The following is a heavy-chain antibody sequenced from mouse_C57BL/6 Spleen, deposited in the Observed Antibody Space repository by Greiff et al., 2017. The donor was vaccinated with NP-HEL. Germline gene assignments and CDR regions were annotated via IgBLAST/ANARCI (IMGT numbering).Heavy chain of an antibody. CDR3: ARAKAYYDYDDWYFDV. D-gene: IGHD2-4*01. Sequence: EVQLQQSGAELVRPGSSVKMSCKTSGYTFTSYGINWVKQRPGQGLEWIGYIYIGNGYTEYNEKFKGKATLTSDTSSSTAYMQLSSLTSEDSAIYFCARAKAYYDYDDWYFDVWGTGTTVTVSS. V-gene: IGHV1-58*01. J-gene: IGHJ1*03. CDR1: GYTFTSYG. CDR2: IYIGNGYT.